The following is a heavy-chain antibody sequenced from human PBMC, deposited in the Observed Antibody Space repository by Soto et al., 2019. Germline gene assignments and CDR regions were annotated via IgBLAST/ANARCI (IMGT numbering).Heavy chain of an antibody. CDR2: IWYDGSNK. CDR1: GFTFSSYG. J-gene: IGHJ3*02. CDR3: ARGRFLEWLDPSDAFDI. V-gene: IGHV3-33*01. Sequence: QVQLVESGGGVVQPGRSLRLSCAASGFTFSSYGMHWVRQAPGKGLEWVAVIWYDGSNKYYADSVKGRFTISRDNSKNTLYLQMNSLRAEDTAVYYCARGRFLEWLDPSDAFDIWGQGTMVTVSS. D-gene: IGHD3-3*01.